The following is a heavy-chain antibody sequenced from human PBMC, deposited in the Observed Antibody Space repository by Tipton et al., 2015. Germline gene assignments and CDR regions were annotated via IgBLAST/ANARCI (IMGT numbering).Heavy chain of an antibody. CDR1: HFPFNTYG. Sequence: SLRLSCEASHFPFNTYGMHWVRQAPGKGLEWVALVSYDGGEKHHADSVKGRFTISRDNAEDSLYLQMDSLRAEDTAVYYCTSITSWSPHFDYWGQGTLVTVSS. V-gene: IGHV3-33*05. D-gene: IGHD2-2*01. J-gene: IGHJ4*02. CDR3: TSITSWSPHFDY. CDR2: VSYDGGEK.